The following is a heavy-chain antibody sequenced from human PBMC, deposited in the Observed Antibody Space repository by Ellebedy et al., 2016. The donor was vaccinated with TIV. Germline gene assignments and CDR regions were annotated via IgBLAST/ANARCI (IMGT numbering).Heavy chain of an antibody. CDR3: AKDRALGYCTGGSCNTK. Sequence: GESLKISCAASGFTFSSYAMTWVRQAPGKGLEWVSTIGGSGGDTYYADSVKGRFTISRDNSKNTLYLQMNNLRAEDTAFYYCAKDRALGYCTGGSCNTKWGQGTLVTVSS. V-gene: IGHV3-23*01. CDR1: GFTFSSYA. J-gene: IGHJ4*02. CDR2: IGGSGGDT. D-gene: IGHD2-15*01.